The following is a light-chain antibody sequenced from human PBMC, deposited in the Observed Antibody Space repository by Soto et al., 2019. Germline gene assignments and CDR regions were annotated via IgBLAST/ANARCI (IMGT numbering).Light chain of an antibody. CDR1: QSSSSW. CDR2: KAS. V-gene: IGKV1-5*03. CDR3: QQYNSYSWT. Sequence: DIKMTQSPSTLSASVGDRVTITCRASQSSSSWLAWYQQKPGKAPKLLIYKASILESGVPSRFSGSGSGTEFTLTISSLQPDDFSTYYCQQYNSYSWTFGQGTKVEIK. J-gene: IGKJ1*01.